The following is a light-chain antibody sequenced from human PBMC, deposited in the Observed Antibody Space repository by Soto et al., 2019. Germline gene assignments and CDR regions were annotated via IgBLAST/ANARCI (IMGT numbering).Light chain of an antibody. J-gene: IGKJ4*01. CDR1: QGISSS. CDR2: AAS. V-gene: IGKV1-9*01. Sequence: DIQLTQSPSFLSASVGDRVTITCRASQGISSSLAWYQQRPGNPPQLLIYAASTLQSGVPSRFRGSGSGTEFTLTIISLQPEDFATYYCQQLNTYPRALTFGGGTKVEIK. CDR3: QQLNTYPRALT.